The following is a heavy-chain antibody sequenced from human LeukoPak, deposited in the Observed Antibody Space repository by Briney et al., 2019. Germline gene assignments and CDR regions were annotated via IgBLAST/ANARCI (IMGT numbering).Heavy chain of an antibody. J-gene: IGHJ4*02. D-gene: IGHD5-12*01. Sequence: ASVKVSCKGSGGTFSSYAISWVRQAPGQGLEWMGRIIPILGIANYAQKFQGRVTITADKSTSTAYMELSSLRSEDTAVYYCAGGEVDIVATIPFDYWGQGTLVTVSS. V-gene: IGHV1-69*04. CDR3: AGGEVDIVATIPFDY. CDR1: GGTFSSYA. CDR2: IIPILGIA.